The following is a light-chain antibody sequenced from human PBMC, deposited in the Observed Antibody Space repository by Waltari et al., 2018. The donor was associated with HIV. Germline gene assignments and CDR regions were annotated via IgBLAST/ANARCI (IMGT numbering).Light chain of an antibody. V-gene: IGLV1-47*01. Sequence: QSVLTQPPSASETPGQRVTISCSGSSSNIGSNYVYCYQQLPGTAPQLLIYRNNQRPSGVPDRFSGSKSGTSASLAISGLRSEDEADYYCAAWGDSLTSFVFGTGTKVTVL. CDR3: AAWGDSLTSFV. CDR1: SSNIGSNY. J-gene: IGLJ1*01. CDR2: RNN.